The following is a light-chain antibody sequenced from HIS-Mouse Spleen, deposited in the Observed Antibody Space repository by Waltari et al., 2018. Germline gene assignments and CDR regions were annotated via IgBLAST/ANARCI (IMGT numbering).Light chain of an antibody. J-gene: IGLJ2*01. CDR3: YSTDSSGNHRV. CDR2: EDS. CDR1: ALPKKY. V-gene: IGLV3-10*01. Sequence: SYELTQPPSVSVSPGQTARITCSGDALPKKYAYWYQQKSGQAPLLVIYEDSKRPSGIPEGFSGSSSGTMATLTISGAQVEDEADYYCYSTDSSGNHRVFGGGTKLTVL.